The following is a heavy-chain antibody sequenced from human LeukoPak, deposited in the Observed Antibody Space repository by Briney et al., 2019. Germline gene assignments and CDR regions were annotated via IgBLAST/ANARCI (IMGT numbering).Heavy chain of an antibody. CDR2: IHSGGNTI. D-gene: IGHD1-1*01. Sequence: GGSLRLSCAASGFTFGTYEMNWVRLAPGKELEWVSYIHSGGNTIYYADSVKGRFTISRDYAKNSLYLQMNNLRAEDTAVYYCVRKLTGTTYFDYWGQGTLVTVSS. CDR1: GFTFGTYE. CDR3: VRKLTGTTYFDY. V-gene: IGHV3-48*03. J-gene: IGHJ4*02.